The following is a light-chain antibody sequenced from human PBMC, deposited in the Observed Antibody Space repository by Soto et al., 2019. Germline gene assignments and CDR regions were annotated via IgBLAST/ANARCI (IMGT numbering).Light chain of an antibody. V-gene: IGKV3-11*01. J-gene: IGKJ3*01. Sequence: EVVLTQSPAILSLSPGERATLSCRASQSVSSYLAWYQQKPGQAPRLLIYDASNRATGIPARFSGSGSGTDFTLTISSLEPEDFAVYYCQQRSNWPGFTFGPGTKVDI. CDR1: QSVSSY. CDR2: DAS. CDR3: QQRSNWPGFT.